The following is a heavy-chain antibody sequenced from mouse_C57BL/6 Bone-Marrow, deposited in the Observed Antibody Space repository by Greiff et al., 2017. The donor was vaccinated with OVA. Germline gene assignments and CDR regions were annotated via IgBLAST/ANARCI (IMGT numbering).Heavy chain of an antibody. Sequence: EVQLQQSGPVLVKPGASVKMSCKASGYTFTDYYMNWVKQSHGKSLEWIGVINPYNGGTSYNQKFKGKATLTVDKSSSTAYMELNSLTSKDSAVYYCASLLRSWFAYWGQGTLVTVSA. CDR1: GYTFTDYY. CDR3: ASLLRSWFAY. J-gene: IGHJ3*01. D-gene: IGHD1-1*01. CDR2: INPYNGGT. V-gene: IGHV1-19*01.